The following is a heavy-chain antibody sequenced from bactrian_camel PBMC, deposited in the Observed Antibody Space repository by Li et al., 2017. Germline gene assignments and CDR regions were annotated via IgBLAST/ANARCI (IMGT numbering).Heavy chain of an antibody. CDR1: EFSLY. CDR3: VTEGFTH. Sequence: VQLVESGGGLVQPGTSARLSCVASEFSLYMTWVRQAPGKGLEWVSDINSSGRTTNYADSVKGRFTISRDNAKNTLYLQMNSLTSEDTALYYCVTEGFTHWGQGTQVTVS. J-gene: IGHJ4*01. D-gene: IGHD1*01. CDR2: INSSGRTT. V-gene: IGHV3S40*01.